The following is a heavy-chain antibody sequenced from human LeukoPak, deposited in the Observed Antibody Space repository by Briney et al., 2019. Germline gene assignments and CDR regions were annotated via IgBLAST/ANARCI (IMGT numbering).Heavy chain of an antibody. Sequence: SETLSLTCTVSGGSISSYYWSWIRQPPGKGLEWIGYIYYSGSTNYNPSLKSRVTISVDTSENQFSLKLSSVTAADTAVYYCARGAFYYGSGSLDYWGQGTLVTVSS. CDR2: IYYSGST. CDR3: ARGAFYYGSGSLDY. CDR1: GGSISSYY. V-gene: IGHV4-59*01. J-gene: IGHJ4*02. D-gene: IGHD3-10*01.